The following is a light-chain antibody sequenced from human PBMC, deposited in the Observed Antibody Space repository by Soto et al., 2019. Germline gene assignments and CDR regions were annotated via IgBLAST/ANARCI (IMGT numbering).Light chain of an antibody. CDR2: EVS. CDR1: SSDVGNCKY. J-gene: IGLJ1*01. Sequence: QSALTQPAYVSGSPGQSITSSCTGTSSDVGNCKYVSWYQQHPGKAPKLMIYEVSKRPSGVSNRFSGSKSGNTASLTISGLQAEEETDYYCFSYTSSGTYVFGTGTTVAV. V-gene: IGLV2-14*01. CDR3: FSYTSSGTYV.